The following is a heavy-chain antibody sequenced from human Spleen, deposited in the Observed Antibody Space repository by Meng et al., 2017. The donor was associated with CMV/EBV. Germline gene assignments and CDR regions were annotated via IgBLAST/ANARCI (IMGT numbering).Heavy chain of an antibody. Sequence: GGSLRLSCAASGFSFGGYAINWVRQAPGKGLDWVSSISGSGATKFYADSVKGRFTISRDNSNNTVYLQMNSLRAEDTGVYYCVKDRVTGNGLCFDHWGQGTLVTVSS. CDR3: VKDRVTGNGLCFDH. V-gene: IGHV3-23*01. CDR2: ISGSGATK. CDR1: GFSFGGYA. J-gene: IGHJ4*02. D-gene: IGHD1-1*01.